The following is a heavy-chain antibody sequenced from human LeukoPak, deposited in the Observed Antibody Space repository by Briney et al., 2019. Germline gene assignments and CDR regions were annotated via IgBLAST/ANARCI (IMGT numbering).Heavy chain of an antibody. CDR1: GFTFSSYS. J-gene: IGHJ6*02. CDR3: ARAAAGYYYYYYGMDV. CDR2: ISSSSSTI. D-gene: IGHD6-19*01. V-gene: IGHV3-48*02. Sequence: GGSLRLSRAASGFTFSSYSMNWVRQALGKGLEWVSYISSSSSTIYYADSVKGRFTISRDNAKNSLYLQMNSLRDEDTAVYYCARAAAGYYYYYYGMDVWGQGTTVTVSS.